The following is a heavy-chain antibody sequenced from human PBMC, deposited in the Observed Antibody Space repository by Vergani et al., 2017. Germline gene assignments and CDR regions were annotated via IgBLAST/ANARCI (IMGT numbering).Heavy chain of an antibody. CDR1: GFTFEDYS. V-gene: IGHV3-9*01. CDR3: TKGQITVSAGGFDS. J-gene: IGHJ4*02. CDR2: ISWNSGYI. D-gene: IGHD2-2*01. Sequence: EVQLVESGGHLAHPGRSLTFSCAAPGFTFEDYSMHWVRQAPDRGLEWISGISWNSGYIGYADSVRGGLPISSDNAKTSLFLEMNSLRVNDTAIYYCTKGQITVSAGGFDSWGREILVTVSS.